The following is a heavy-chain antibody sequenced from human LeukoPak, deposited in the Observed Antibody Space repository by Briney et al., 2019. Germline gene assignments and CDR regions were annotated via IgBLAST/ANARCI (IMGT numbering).Heavy chain of an antibody. D-gene: IGHD3-9*01. V-gene: IGHV3-48*01. CDR1: GFTFSSYS. Sequence: GGPLSLSCAASGFTFSSYSMNWVRQAPGKGVEWVSYISSSSSTIYSADSVKGRFTISRDNAKNSLYLQMNSLRAEDTAVYYCARDPGPLYYDILPQYYFDYWGQGTLVTVSS. CDR2: ISSSSSTI. J-gene: IGHJ4*02. CDR3: ARDPGPLYYDILPQYYFDY.